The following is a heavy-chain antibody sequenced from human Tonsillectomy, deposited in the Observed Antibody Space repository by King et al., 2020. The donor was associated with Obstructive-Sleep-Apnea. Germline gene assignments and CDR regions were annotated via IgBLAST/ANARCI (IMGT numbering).Heavy chain of an antibody. D-gene: IGHD3-10*01. V-gene: IGHV1-69*18. CDR2: IIPIFGTA. CDR1: GGSFSNNA. Sequence: VQLVESGAEVKKPGSSVRVSCKASGGSFSNNAISWVRQAPGQGLEWMGTIIPIFGTASYAQKFQGRVTITADDHTTTAYLELSSLGSEDTAVFYCARDHRARYYFGSETWGVGMDVWGQGTTVTVSS. CDR3: ARDHRARYYFGSETWGVGMDV. J-gene: IGHJ6*02.